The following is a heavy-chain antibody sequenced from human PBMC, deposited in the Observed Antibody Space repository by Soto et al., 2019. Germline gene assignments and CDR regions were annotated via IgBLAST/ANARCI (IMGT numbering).Heavy chain of an antibody. CDR2: IYWNDDK. J-gene: IGHJ4*02. CDR1: GFSLSISRMG. D-gene: IGHD6-19*01. Sequence: QITLKESGPTLVKPTQTLTLTCTFSGFSLSISRMGVGWIRQPPGKALEWLALIYWNDDKYYSPSLKSRLTITKHTAKNQVVLAMTKMDPVDTATYYCAQRGGSAWYVGVDHWGQGTLVTVSS. V-gene: IGHV2-5*01. CDR3: AQRGGSAWYVGVDH.